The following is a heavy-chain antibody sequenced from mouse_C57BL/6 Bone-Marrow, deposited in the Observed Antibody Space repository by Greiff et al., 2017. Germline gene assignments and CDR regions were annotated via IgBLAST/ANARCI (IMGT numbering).Heavy chain of an antibody. V-gene: IGHV5-9-1*02. Sequence: EVKVVESGEGLVKPGGSLKLSCAASGFTFSSYAMSWVRQTPEKRLEWVAYISSGGDYIYYADTVKGRFTISRDNARNTLYLQMSSLKSEDTAMYYCTRDFYYGSSSWYFDVWGTGTTVTVSA. CDR1: GFTFSSYA. CDR3: TRDFYYGSSSWYFDV. D-gene: IGHD1-1*01. CDR2: ISSGGDYI. J-gene: IGHJ1*03.